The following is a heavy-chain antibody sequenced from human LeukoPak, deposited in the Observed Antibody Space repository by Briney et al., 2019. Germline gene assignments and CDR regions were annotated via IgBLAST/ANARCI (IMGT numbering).Heavy chain of an antibody. CDR2: ISSSSSYI. J-gene: IGHJ4*02. Sequence: GGSLRLSCAASGFTFSSYSMNWVRQAPGKGLEWVSSISSSSSYIYYADSVKGRFTISRDNAKNSLYLQMNSLRAEDTAVYYCARVRIAVAGLGDYWGQGTLVTVSS. CDR1: GFTFSSYS. D-gene: IGHD6-19*01. V-gene: IGHV3-21*01. CDR3: ARVRIAVAGLGDY.